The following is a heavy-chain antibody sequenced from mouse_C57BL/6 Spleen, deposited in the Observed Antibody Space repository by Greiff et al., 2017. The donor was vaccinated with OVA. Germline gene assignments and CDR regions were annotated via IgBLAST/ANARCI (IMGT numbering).Heavy chain of an antibody. D-gene: IGHD2-12*01. Sequence: EVHLVESGGGLVKPGGSLKLSCAASGFTFSSYAMSWVRQTPENRLEWVATISDGGSYTYYPDHVKGRFTIPSANAKHNLYLQMCHPKSGDTAWYYCARDYYSIAVWGQGTLVTVSA. CDR2: ISDGGSYT. CDR3: ARDYYSIAV. CDR1: GFTFSSYA. V-gene: IGHV5-4*01. J-gene: IGHJ3*01.